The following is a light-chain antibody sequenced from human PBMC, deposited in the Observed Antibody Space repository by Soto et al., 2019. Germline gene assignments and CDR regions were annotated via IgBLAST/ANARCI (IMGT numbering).Light chain of an antibody. CDR1: QSVNSNF. Sequence: EIVSTQSPATLSMSPGERASLFCRASQSVNSNFLAWYQQRPGQAPRLLVFGASSRATGIPERFSGSGSGTDFALTISRLEPEDFAVYYCQQYGSSPATFGQGTKVEIK. J-gene: IGKJ1*01. CDR2: GAS. V-gene: IGKV3-20*01. CDR3: QQYGSSPAT.